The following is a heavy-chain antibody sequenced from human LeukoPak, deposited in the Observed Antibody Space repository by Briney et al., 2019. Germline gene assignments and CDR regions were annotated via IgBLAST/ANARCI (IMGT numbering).Heavy chain of an antibody. D-gene: IGHD3-22*01. CDR3: AKVGVVRSEYFDY. CDR1: GFTFSSYA. Sequence: EGSLRLSCAASGFTFSSYAMSWVRQAPGKGLEWVSAISGSGGSTYYADSVKGRFTISRDNSKNTLYLQMNSLRAEDTAVYYCAKVGVVRSEYFDYWGQGTLVTVSS. J-gene: IGHJ4*02. CDR2: ISGSGGST. V-gene: IGHV3-23*01.